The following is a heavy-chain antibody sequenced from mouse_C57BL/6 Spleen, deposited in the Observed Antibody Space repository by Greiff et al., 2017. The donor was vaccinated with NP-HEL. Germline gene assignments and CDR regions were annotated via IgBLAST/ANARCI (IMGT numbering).Heavy chain of an antibody. J-gene: IGHJ4*01. Sequence: QVQLQQSGPELVKPGASVKISCKASGYAFSSSWMNWVKQRPGKGLEWIGRIYPGDGDTNYNGKFKGKATLTADKSSSTAYMQLSSLTSEDSAVYFCARGYYGSSYDYAMGYWGQGTSVTVSS. CDR3: ARGYYGSSYDYAMGY. CDR2: IYPGDGDT. D-gene: IGHD1-1*01. CDR1: GYAFSSSW. V-gene: IGHV1-82*01.